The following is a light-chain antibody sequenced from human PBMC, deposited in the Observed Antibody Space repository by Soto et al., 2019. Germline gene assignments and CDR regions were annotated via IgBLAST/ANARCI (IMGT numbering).Light chain of an antibody. Sequence: QSALTQPPSASGSPGQSVTISFTGTSSDVGGYHYVSWYQQYPGRAPKLMIYEVSKRPSGVPGRFSGSKSDNTASLTVSGLQAEDEADYYCSSYAGDNIYVFGTGTKVTVL. V-gene: IGLV2-8*01. J-gene: IGLJ1*01. CDR2: EVS. CDR3: SSYAGDNIYV. CDR1: SSDVGGYHY.